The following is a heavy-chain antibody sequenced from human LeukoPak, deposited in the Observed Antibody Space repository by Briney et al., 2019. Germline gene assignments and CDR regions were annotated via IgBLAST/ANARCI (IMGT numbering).Heavy chain of an antibody. J-gene: IGHJ6*03. D-gene: IGHD4-23*01. Sequence: GGSLRLSCAASGFTFSSYGMHWVRQTPGKGLVWVSRINIDGSSKSYADSVKGRFTISRDNAKNTLYLQMSSLRAEDTAVYYWASREYGGNYYYMDVWGKGTTVTVSS. CDR3: ASREYGGNYYYMDV. CDR1: GFTFSSYG. V-gene: IGHV3-74*01. CDR2: INIDGSSK.